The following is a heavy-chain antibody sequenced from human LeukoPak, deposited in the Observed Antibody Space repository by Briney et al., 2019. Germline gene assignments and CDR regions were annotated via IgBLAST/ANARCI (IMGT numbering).Heavy chain of an antibody. CDR1: GFSFSGYW. V-gene: IGHV3-7*04. CDR2: INLDGSEK. CDR3: ARDSGIAAEDY. J-gene: IGHJ4*02. D-gene: IGHD6-13*01. Sequence: GGSLRLSCAGSGFSFSGYWINWVRQAPGRGLEWVASINLDGSEKYYVDSVKGRFTISRDNAKNSLYLQMNSLRAEDTAVYYCARDSGIAAEDYWGQGTLVTVSS.